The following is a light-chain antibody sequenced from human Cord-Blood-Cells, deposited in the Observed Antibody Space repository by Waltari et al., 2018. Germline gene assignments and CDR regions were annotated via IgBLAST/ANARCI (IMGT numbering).Light chain of an antibody. V-gene: IGLV2-11*01. CDR1: SSDVGGYNY. CDR2: YVS. Sequence: QSALTQPRSVSGSPGQSVTISCTGTSSDVGGYNYVSWYQQHPGKAPKLMIYYVSKRRSGVPYRFSGSKSGNTASLTISGLQAEDEADYYCCSYAGSYTWVFGGGTKLTVL. CDR3: CSYAGSYTWV. J-gene: IGLJ3*02.